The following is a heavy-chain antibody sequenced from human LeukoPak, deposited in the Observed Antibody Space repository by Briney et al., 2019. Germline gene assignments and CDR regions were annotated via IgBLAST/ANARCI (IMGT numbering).Heavy chain of an antibody. V-gene: IGHV3-53*01. J-gene: IGHJ4*02. D-gene: IGHD6-19*01. CDR1: GFTVSSNY. Sequence: GGSLRLSCAASGFTVSSNYMSWVRQAPGKGLEWVSVIYSGGSTYYADSVKGRFTISRDNSKNTLYLQMNSLRAEDTAVYYCARKGYSSGWYGGYYFDYWGQGTLVTVSS. CDR3: ARKGYSSGWYGGYYFDY. CDR2: IYSGGST.